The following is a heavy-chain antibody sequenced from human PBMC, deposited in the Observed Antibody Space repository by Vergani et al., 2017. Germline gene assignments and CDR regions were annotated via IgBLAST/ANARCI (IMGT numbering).Heavy chain of an antibody. Sequence: EVQLVESGGGLVKPGRSLRLSCTASGFTFGDYAMSWFRQAPGKGLEWVGFIRSKAYGGTTEYAASVKGRFTISRDNAKNSLYLQMNSLRAEDTAVYYCARDPRGGAVAGTTWGQGTLVTVSS. CDR3: ARDPRGGAVAGTT. J-gene: IGHJ5*02. V-gene: IGHV3-49*05. CDR2: IRSKAYGGTT. CDR1: GFTFGDYA. D-gene: IGHD6-19*01.